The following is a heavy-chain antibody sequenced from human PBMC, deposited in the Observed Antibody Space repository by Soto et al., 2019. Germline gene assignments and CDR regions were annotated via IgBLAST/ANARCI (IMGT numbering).Heavy chain of an antibody. V-gene: IGHV4-4*02. J-gene: IGHJ4*02. CDR2: IYHSGST. CDR3: ARFPFY. Sequence: SVTQRLTWGVAWGNIRDIGWWSWVRQPPGKGLEWIGEIYHSGSTNYNPSLKSRVTISVDKSKNQFSLKLSSVTAADTAVYYCARFPFYWSQGTLVTVSS. CDR1: WGNIRDIGW.